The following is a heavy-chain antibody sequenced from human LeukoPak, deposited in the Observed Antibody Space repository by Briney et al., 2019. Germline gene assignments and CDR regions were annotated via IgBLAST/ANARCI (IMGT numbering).Heavy chain of an antibody. J-gene: IGHJ4*02. D-gene: IGHD6-6*01. CDR1: GFTFSIYA. Sequence: GGSLRLSCAASGFTFSIYAMSWVRQAPGKGLEWVSAISSSGGSTYSADSVKGRFTISRDNSRNTLYLQMNSLRAEDTAVYYCAKRSSSDLAFDYWGQGTLVTVSS. CDR3: AKRSSSDLAFDY. CDR2: ISSSGGST. V-gene: IGHV3-23*01.